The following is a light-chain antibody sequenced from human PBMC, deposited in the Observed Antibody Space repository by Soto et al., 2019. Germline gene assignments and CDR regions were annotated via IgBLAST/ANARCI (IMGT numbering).Light chain of an antibody. CDR2: GAS. Sequence: IVMTQSPATLSVSPGERATLSCRASQSVSSNLAWYQQKPGQAPRLLIYGASTRATGIPARFSGSGSGTEFTLTINSLQSEDFAVYYCQQYNNWPRTFGQWTKVEIK. J-gene: IGKJ1*01. CDR1: QSVSSN. V-gene: IGKV3-15*01. CDR3: QQYNNWPRT.